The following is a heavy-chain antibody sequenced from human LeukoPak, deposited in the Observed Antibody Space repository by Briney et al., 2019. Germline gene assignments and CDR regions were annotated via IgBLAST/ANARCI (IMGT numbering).Heavy chain of an antibody. Sequence: ASVKVSCTASGYTFTGYYMHWGRQAPGPAREWLGWINPNSGGTNYAQKFQGRVTMTRDTSISTAYMELSRLRSDDTAVYYCARVEGGWDSSGYYFEYFQHWGQGTLVTVSS. CDR2: INPNSGGT. CDR3: ARVEGGWDSSGYYFEYFQH. V-gene: IGHV1-2*02. D-gene: IGHD3-22*01. CDR1: GYTFTGYY. J-gene: IGHJ1*01.